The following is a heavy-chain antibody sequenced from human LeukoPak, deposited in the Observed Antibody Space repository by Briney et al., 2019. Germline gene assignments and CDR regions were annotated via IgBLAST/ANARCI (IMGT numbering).Heavy chain of an antibody. J-gene: IGHJ4*02. V-gene: IGHV4-38-2*01. CDR1: AYSINIGYY. CDR2: FYHSGST. D-gene: IGHD1/OR15-1a*01. CDR3: ARGVGTGPIDY. Sequence: SETLSLTCAVSAYSINIGYYWGWIRQPPGTGLEWIVSFYHSGSTYYNSSLKSRVTLSVDTPRNPFSLKMSSVTAADTAMYYCARGVGTGPIDYWGQGTLVTVSS.